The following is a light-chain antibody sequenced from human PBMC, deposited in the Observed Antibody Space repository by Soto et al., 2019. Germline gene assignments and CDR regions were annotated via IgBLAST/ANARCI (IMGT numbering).Light chain of an antibody. CDR2: GAS. Sequence: EIVLTQSPGTLSLSPGERATLSCRASQSVSSSYLAWYQQKPGQAPRLLIYGASSRATGIPDRFSGSGSGTDFTLTISRLEPEDFAVYYCQQYCSPPGTFGQGTKLEIK. CDR3: QQYCSPPGT. V-gene: IGKV3-20*01. J-gene: IGKJ2*01. CDR1: QSVSSSY.